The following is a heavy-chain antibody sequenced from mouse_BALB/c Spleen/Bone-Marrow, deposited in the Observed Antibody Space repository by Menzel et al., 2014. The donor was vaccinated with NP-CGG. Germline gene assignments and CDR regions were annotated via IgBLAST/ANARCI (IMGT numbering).Heavy chain of an antibody. CDR1: GFTFSSYA. CDR2: ISSGGSYT. V-gene: IGHV5-9-4*01. Sequence: EVMLVESGGGLVKPGGSLKLSCAASGFTFSSYAVSWVRQSPEKRLEWVAEISSGGSYTCYPDTVTGRFTISRDNAKNTLYLEMSSLRSEDTAMYYCASKTGTGYWYFDVWGAGTTVTVSS. CDR3: ASKTGTGYWYFDV. J-gene: IGHJ1*01. D-gene: IGHD4-1*01.